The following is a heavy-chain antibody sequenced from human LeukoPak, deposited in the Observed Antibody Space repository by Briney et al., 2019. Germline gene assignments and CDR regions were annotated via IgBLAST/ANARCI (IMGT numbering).Heavy chain of an antibody. J-gene: IGHJ6*03. Sequence: PGGSLRLSCAASGFTFSNAWMNWVRQAPGKGLEWVSYISSSGSTIYYADSVKGRFTISRDNAKNSLYLQMNSLRAEDTAVYYCAREGDTAMVYYYYYYMDVWGKGTTVTISS. CDR1: GFTFSNAW. CDR3: AREGDTAMVYYYYYYMDV. V-gene: IGHV3-48*04. D-gene: IGHD5-18*01. CDR2: ISSSGSTI.